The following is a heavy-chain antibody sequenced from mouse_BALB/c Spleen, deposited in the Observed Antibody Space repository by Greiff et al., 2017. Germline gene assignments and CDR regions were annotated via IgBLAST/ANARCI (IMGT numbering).Heavy chain of an antibody. D-gene: IGHD1-2*01. CDR3: ARIHYYGYVGY. Sequence: VQGVESGPGLVAPSQSLSITCTVSGFSLTSYGVNWVRQPPGKGLEWLGVIWAGGSTNYNSALMSRLSISKDNSKSQVFLKMNRLQTDDTAMYYCARIHYYGYVGYWGQGTLVTVSA. V-gene: IGHV2-9*02. J-gene: IGHJ3*01. CDR1: GFSLTSYG. CDR2: IWAGGST.